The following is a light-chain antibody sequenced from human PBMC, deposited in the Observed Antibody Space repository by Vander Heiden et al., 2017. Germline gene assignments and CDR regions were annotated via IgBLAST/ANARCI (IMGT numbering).Light chain of an antibody. V-gene: IGKV3-20*01. CDR2: GTS. CDR3: QQYDRSRLI. J-gene: IGKJ4*01. CDR1: QSVSSSF. Sequence: VSTPSPDTLSLSPGERATISCRASQSVSSSFLAWYQQRVGQAPRLLIYGTSTRATGVPDRFSGSGSGTDFTLTISRLEPEDFAVYYCQQYDRSRLIFGGGTKVEIK.